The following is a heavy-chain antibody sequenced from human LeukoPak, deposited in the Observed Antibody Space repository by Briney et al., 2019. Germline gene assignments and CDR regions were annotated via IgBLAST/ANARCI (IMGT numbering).Heavy chain of an antibody. Sequence: GSLRLSXAASGFTFSSYGMHWVRQAPGKGLEWVANIKQDGSEKYYVDSVKGRFTISRDNAKNSLYLQMNSLRAEDTAVYYCARIDDFWSGYLPFDYWGQGTLVTVSS. CDR2: IKQDGSEK. V-gene: IGHV3-7*01. CDR1: GFTFSSYG. D-gene: IGHD3-3*01. CDR3: ARIDDFWSGYLPFDY. J-gene: IGHJ4*02.